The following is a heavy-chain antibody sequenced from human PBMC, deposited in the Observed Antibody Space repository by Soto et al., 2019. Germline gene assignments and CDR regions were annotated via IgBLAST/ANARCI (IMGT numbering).Heavy chain of an antibody. Sequence: GASVKVSCKASGYTFTGYYMHWVRQAPGQGLEWMGWINPNSGGTNYAQKFQGWVTMTRDTSISTAYMELSRLRSDDTAVYYCARARHRGITYYDFWSGPTNWFDPWGQGTLVTVSS. CDR2: INPNSGGT. J-gene: IGHJ5*02. D-gene: IGHD3-3*01. CDR1: GYTFTGYY. CDR3: ARARHRGITYYDFWSGPTNWFDP. V-gene: IGHV1-2*04.